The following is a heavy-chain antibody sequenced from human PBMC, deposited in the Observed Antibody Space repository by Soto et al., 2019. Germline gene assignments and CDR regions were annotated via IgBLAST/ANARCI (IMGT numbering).Heavy chain of an antibody. Sequence: SETLSLTCAVSGGSISSGGYSWSWIRQPPGKGLEWIGYINHSGSTNYNPSLESRVTISIDTSKNQFYLKMNSVTAADTAVYYCAREVVATSSSTYYFDYWGQGTLVTVSS. CDR1: GGSISSGGYS. CDR3: AREVVATSSSTYYFDY. V-gene: IGHV4-30-2*01. D-gene: IGHD5-12*01. J-gene: IGHJ4*02. CDR2: INHSGST.